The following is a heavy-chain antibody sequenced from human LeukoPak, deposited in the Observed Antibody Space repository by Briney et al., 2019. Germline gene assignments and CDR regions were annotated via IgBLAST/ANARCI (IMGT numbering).Heavy chain of an antibody. CDR1: GGSISSYY. CDR2: IYYSGST. D-gene: IGHD6-19*01. CDR3: ARAVYSSGPGYWFDP. V-gene: IGHV4-59*01. Sequence: SETLSLTCTVSGGSISSYYWSWIRQPPGKGLEWIGYIYYSGSTNYNPSLKSRVTISVDTSKNQFSMKLSSVTAADTAVYYCARAVYSSGPGYWFDPWGQGTLVTVSS. J-gene: IGHJ5*02.